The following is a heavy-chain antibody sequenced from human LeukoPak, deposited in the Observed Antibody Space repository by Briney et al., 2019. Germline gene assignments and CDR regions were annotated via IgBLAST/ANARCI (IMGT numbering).Heavy chain of an antibody. J-gene: IGHJ4*02. V-gene: IGHV7-4-1*02. CDR2: INTNTGNP. Sequence: ASVKVSCKASGYTFTSYAMNWVRQAPGQGLEWMGWINTNTGNPTYAQGFTGRFVFSLDTSVSTAYLQISSLKAEDTAVYCCARVVRGSSAYRYYFDYWGQGTLVTASS. D-gene: IGHD3-22*01. CDR1: GYTFTSYA. CDR3: ARVVRGSSAYRYYFDY.